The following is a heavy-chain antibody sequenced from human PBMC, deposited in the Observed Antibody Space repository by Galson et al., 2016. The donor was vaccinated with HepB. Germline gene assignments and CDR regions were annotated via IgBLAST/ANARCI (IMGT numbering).Heavy chain of an antibody. CDR3: ARDTSYYDGSGSNYNDVLDL. V-gene: IGHV3-11*06. CDR1: GFSFSDYY. CDR2: ISRSSSYT. J-gene: IGHJ4*02. D-gene: IGHD3-10*01. Sequence: SLRLSCAASGFSFSDYYMSWIRQVPGKGLEWVSYISRSSSYTNYADSVKGRFTISRDNAKKSLYLQMNSLRFEDTGVYFCARDTSYYDGSGSNYNDVLDLWGQGTLVTVSS.